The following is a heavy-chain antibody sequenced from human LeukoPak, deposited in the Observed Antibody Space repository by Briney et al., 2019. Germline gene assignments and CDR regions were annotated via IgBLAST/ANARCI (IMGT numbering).Heavy chain of an antibody. CDR1: GFTFSSYW. CDR2: IYSGGST. CDR3: ARERMATWAFDI. J-gene: IGHJ3*02. D-gene: IGHD5-24*01. Sequence: GGSLRLSCAASGFTFSSYWMSWVRQAPGKGLEWVSVIYSGGSTYYADSVKGRFTISRDNAKNTLYLQMNSLRAEDTAVYYCARERMATWAFDIWGQGTMVTVSS. V-gene: IGHV3-66*01.